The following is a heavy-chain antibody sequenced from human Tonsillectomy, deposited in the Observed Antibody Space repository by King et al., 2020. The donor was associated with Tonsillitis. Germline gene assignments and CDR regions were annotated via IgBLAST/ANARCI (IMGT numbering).Heavy chain of an antibody. CDR3: ARNGGFDY. CDR2: INHSGST. Sequence: VQLQQWGAGLLKPSETLSLTCAVYGGSFSGYYWSWIRQPPGKGLEWIGEINHSGSTNYNPSLKSRVTISVDTSKNQLSLNLSSVTAAATAVYYCARNGGFDYWGQGTLVTVSS. V-gene: IGHV4-34*01. D-gene: IGHD2-8*01. J-gene: IGHJ4*02. CDR1: GGSFSGYY.